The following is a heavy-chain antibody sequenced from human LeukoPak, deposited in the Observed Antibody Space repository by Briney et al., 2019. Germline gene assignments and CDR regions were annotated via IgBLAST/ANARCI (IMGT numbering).Heavy chain of an antibody. J-gene: IGHJ4*02. Sequence: ASVKVSCKASGYTLSDYFLHWVRQAPGQGLEWMGRINPNSGGTDYAQKFQGRVTMTRNTSISTAYMELSSLRSEDTAVYYCARGSSCSGGSCYELGLVGYWGQGTLVTVSS. CDR2: INPNSGGT. D-gene: IGHD2-15*01. CDR3: ARGSSCSGGSCYELGLVGY. CDR1: GYTLSDYF. V-gene: IGHV1-2*06.